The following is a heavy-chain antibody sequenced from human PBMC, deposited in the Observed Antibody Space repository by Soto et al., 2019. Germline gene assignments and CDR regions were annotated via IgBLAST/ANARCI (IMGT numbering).Heavy chain of an antibody. D-gene: IGHD6-13*01. CDR1: GDTISTGGYT. Sequence: SETLSLTCDVSGDTISTGGYTWAWIRQPPGEALEWIGHTYHSGNPYYNPSLKSRVIISVDTPKNQFSLKLSSVTAADTAVYYCARSRIEAAGTVYHWGQGTLVTVSS. V-gene: IGHV4-30-2*01. CDR3: ARSRIEAAGTVYH. J-gene: IGHJ5*02. CDR2: TYHSGNP.